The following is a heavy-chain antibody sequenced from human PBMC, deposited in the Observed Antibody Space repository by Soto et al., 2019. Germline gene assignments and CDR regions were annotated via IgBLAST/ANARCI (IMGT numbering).Heavy chain of an antibody. D-gene: IGHD4-17*01. V-gene: IGHV3-23*01. CDR2: ISGSGGST. CDR1: GFTFSSYA. J-gene: IGHJ4*02. Sequence: GGSLRLSCVASGFTFSSYAMSWVRQAPGKGLEWVSGISGSGGSTYYADSVKGRFTISRDNSKNTLYLQMNSLRAEDTAVYYCAKGPETRRTTVTTTYWGQGTLVTVSS. CDR3: AKGPETRRTTVTTTY.